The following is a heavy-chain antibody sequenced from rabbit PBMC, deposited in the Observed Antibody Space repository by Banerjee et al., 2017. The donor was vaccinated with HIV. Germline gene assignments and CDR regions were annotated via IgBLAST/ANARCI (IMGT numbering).Heavy chain of an antibody. Sequence: QQQLVESGGDLVKPEGSLTLTCTASGFSFSSGYDMCWVRQAPGKGLEWIGIIYSADVGSTYYASWAKGRFTITRSTSLNTVDLKMTSLTAADTATYFCARVRGNTAYTRLDLWGQGTLVTVS. CDR1: GFSFSSGYD. CDR2: IYSADVGST. J-gene: IGHJ3*01. D-gene: IGHD6-1*01. CDR3: ARVRGNTAYTRLDL. V-gene: IGHV1S43*01.